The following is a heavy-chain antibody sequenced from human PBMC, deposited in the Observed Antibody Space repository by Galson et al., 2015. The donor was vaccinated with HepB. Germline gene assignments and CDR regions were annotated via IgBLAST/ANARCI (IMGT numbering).Heavy chain of an antibody. Sequence: SLRLSCAASGFTFSSYDMHWVRQATGKGLEWVSAIGTAGDTYYPGSVKGRFTISRENAKNSLYLQMNSLRAGDTAVYYCARGGITMVRGVIWPKPFDYWGQGTLVTVSS. J-gene: IGHJ4*02. V-gene: IGHV3-13*04. CDR1: GFTFSSYD. CDR2: IGTAGDT. CDR3: ARGGITMVRGVIWPKPFDY. D-gene: IGHD3-10*01.